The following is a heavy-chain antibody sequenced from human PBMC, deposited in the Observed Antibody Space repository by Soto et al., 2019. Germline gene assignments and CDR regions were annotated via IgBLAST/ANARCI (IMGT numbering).Heavy chain of an antibody. V-gene: IGHV4-61*05. J-gene: IGHJ4*02. CDR2: IYYSGST. D-gene: IGHD5-12*01. CDR1: GGSISSSSYY. CDR3: AGTHPEPDIVATTPFDY. Sequence: SETLSLTCTVSGGSISSSSYYWGWIRQSPGKGLEWIGYIYYSGSTNYNPSLKSRVTISVDTSKNQFSLKLSSVTAADTAVYYCAGTHPEPDIVATTPFDYWGQGTLVTVSS.